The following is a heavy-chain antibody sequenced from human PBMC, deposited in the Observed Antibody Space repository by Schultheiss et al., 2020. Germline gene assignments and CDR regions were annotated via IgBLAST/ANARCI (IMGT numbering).Heavy chain of an antibody. Sequence: TLSLTCTFSGFSLSTSGLCVSWIRQPPGKALEWLARIDWDDDKYYTTSLKTRLTISKDTSKNQVVLTMTNMDPVDTATYYCAHSGIAAAGRDDAFDIWGQGTMVTVSS. CDR1: GFSLSTSGLC. CDR3: AHSGIAAAGRDDAFDI. CDR2: IDWDDDK. V-gene: IGHV2-70*11. J-gene: IGHJ3*02. D-gene: IGHD6-13*01.